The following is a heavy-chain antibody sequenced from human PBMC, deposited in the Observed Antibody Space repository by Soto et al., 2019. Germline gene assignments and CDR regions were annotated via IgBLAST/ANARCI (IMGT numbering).Heavy chain of an antibody. Sequence: SLTCTVSGGSISSYYWSWIRQPPGKGLEWIGYIYYSGSTNYNPSLKSRVTISVDTSKNQFSLKLSSVTAADTAVYFCATMSSSGYPLDYWGRGTLVTVSS. D-gene: IGHD3-22*01. J-gene: IGHJ4*02. V-gene: IGHV4-59*01. CDR2: IYYSGST. CDR3: ATMSSSGYPLDY. CDR1: GGSISSYY.